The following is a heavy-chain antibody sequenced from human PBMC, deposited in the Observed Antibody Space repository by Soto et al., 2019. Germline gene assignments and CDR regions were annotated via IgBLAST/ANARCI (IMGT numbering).Heavy chain of an antibody. CDR3: ARDRRGGYGTLDY. Sequence: QVHLVESGGGWVKPGGSLRLSCAASGFTFSDYYRSWIRQAPGKGLAWVSYISSSVSTIYYADSVKGRFTISRDNAKNSLYLQMNSLRAEDTAVYYCARDRRGGYGTLDYWGQGTLVTVSS. J-gene: IGHJ4*02. D-gene: IGHD3-16*01. V-gene: IGHV3-11*01. CDR2: ISSSVSTI. CDR1: GFTFSDYY.